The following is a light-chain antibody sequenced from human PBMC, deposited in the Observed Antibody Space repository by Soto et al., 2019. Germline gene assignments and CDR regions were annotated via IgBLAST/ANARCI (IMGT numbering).Light chain of an antibody. V-gene: IGKV3-20*01. CDR2: GAS. CDR1: QSVSSY. Sequence: EIVLTQSPGSLSLSPGERATLSCRASQSVSSYLAWYQQKPGQAPRLLIYGASSRATGFPDRFSGSGSGTDFNLTISRLEPEDSAVYYCQQYSSTPRTFGQGTKAQIK. CDR3: QQYSSTPRT. J-gene: IGKJ1*01.